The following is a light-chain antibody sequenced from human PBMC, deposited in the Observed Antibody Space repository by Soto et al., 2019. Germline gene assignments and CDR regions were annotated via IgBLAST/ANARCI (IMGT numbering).Light chain of an antibody. Sequence: EIVLTQSPATLSLSPGERVTLSCRASQSVSSYLAWYQQKPGQAPRLLIYDASNRATGIPARFSGSGSGTDFTLTISSLEPEDFAVYYCQQRSNLLTFGGGTKV. CDR1: QSVSSY. V-gene: IGKV3-11*01. J-gene: IGKJ4*01. CDR3: QQRSNLLT. CDR2: DAS.